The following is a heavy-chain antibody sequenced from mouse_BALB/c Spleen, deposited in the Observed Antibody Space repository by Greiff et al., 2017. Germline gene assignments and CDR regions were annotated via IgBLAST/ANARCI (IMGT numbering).Heavy chain of an antibody. V-gene: IGHV1-54*01. CDR3: TRVDYRYGHY. J-gene: IGHJ2*01. D-gene: IGHD2-14*01. Sequence: QVQLQQSGAELVRPGTSVKVSCKASGYAFTNYLIEWVKQRPGQGLEWIGVINPGSGGTNYNEKFKGKATLTADKSSSTAYMQLSSLTSDDSAVYYCTRVDYRYGHYWGQGTTLTVSS. CDR2: INPGSGGT. CDR1: GYAFTNYL.